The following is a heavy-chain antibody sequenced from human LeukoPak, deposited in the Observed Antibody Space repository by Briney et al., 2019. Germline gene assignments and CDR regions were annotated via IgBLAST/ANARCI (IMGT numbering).Heavy chain of an antibody. CDR3: ARAAPAYYGMDV. V-gene: IGHV1-69*13. Sequence: SVKVSCKASGGTFSSYAISWVRQAPGQGLGWMGGIIPIFGTANYAQKFQGRVTITADESTSTAYMELSSLRSEDTAVYYCARAAPAYYGMDVWGQGTTVTVSS. CDR2: IIPIFGTA. J-gene: IGHJ6*02. CDR1: GGTFSSYA.